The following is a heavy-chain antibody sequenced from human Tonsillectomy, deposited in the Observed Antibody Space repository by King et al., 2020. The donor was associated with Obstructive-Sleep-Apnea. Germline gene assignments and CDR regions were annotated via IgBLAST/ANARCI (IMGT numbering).Heavy chain of an antibody. J-gene: IGHJ6*02. CDR3: ARGRGCSSTSCYATYYYYGMDV. Sequence: VQLVQSGAEVKKPGSSVKVSCKASGGTFSSYAISWVRQAPGQGLEWMGGIIPILGIANYAQKFQGRVTITADKSTSTAYMELSSLRSEDTAVYHCARGRGCSSTSCYATYYYYGMDVWGQGTTVTVSS. V-gene: IGHV1-69*10. CDR2: IIPILGIA. CDR1: GGTFSSYA. D-gene: IGHD2-2*01.